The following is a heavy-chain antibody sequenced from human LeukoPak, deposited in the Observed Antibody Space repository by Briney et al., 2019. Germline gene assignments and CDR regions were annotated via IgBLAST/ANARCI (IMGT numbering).Heavy chain of an antibody. Sequence: GGTLRLSCAASGFTFSSYGMSWVRQAPGKGLEWVSAISGSGTSTYYADSMKGRFTISRDNSKNTLYLQMNSLRAEDTAVYYCAKIESYEFDYWGQGTLVTVSS. CDR1: GFTFSSYG. CDR3: AKIESYEFDY. V-gene: IGHV3-23*01. D-gene: IGHD1-26*01. J-gene: IGHJ4*02. CDR2: ISGSGTST.